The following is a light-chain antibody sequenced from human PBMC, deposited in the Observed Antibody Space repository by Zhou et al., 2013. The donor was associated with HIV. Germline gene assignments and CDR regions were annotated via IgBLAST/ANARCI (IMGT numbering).Light chain of an antibody. J-gene: IGKJ4*01. Sequence: DIVMTQTPLSLPVTPGEPASISCRSSQSLLHSDAKNYLYWYLQKPGQSPQLLIYEGSTRFSGVPDRFSGSGSGTDFTLKISRVEAEDAGVYYCTQSKQYPLTFGGGTKVEIK. V-gene: IGKV2D-29*02. CDR3: TQSKQYPLT. CDR1: QSLLHSDAKNY. CDR2: EGS.